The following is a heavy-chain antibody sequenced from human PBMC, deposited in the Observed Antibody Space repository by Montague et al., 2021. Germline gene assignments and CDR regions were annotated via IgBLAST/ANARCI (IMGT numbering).Heavy chain of an antibody. J-gene: IGHJ4*02. Sequence: SLRLSCAASGFTFSSYAMSWVRQTPGQGLEWVSTMNAGSGNTYYADSVKGRFTISRDNSKNTLYLQMNSLRAGDTAVYYCARDGPRTHYFVYWGQGALVTVPS. CDR2: MNAGSGNT. V-gene: IGHV3-23*01. D-gene: IGHD2-2*01. CDR3: ARDGPRTHYFVY. CDR1: GFTFSSYA.